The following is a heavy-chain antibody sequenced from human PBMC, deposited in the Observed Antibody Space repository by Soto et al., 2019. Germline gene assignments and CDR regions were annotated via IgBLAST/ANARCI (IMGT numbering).Heavy chain of an antibody. CDR1: GGSISGYF. V-gene: IGHV4-59*01. J-gene: IGHJ4*02. CDR3: ARSGLTFRGVL. Sequence: PSETLSLTCTVSGGSISGYFLSWIRQPPGKGLEYIGWIFYTGGTNYNASLASRVAISLDTSKNQISLNLHSVTAADTAVYYCARSGLTFRGVLWGRGTLVTVSS. D-gene: IGHD3-16*01. CDR2: IFYTGGT.